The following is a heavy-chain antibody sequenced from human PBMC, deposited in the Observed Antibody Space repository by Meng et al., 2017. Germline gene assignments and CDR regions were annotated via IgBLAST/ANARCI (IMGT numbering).Heavy chain of an antibody. CDR1: GFTFSSYA. V-gene: IGHV3-30*01. CDR2: ISYDGSNK. CDR3: ARGRARYEYFQH. D-gene: IGHD6-6*01. J-gene: IGHJ1*01. Sequence: GGSPRLSCAASGFTFSSYAMHWVRQAPGKGLEWVAVISYDGSNKYYADSVKGRFTISRDNSKNTLYLQMNSLRAEDTAVYYCARGRARYEYFQHWGQGTLVTVSS.